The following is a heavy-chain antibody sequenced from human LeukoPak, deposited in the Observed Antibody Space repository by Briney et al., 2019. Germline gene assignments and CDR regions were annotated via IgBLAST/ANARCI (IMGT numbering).Heavy chain of an antibody. CDR2: IIPIFGTA. J-gene: IGHJ6*03. CDR3: ARCGMLALGYYYYYMDV. Sequence: SVKVSCKVSGGTFSSYAISWVRQAPGQGLEWMGGIIPIFGTANYAQKFQGRVTITADESTSTAYMELSSLRSEDTAVYYCARCGMLALGYYYYYMDVWGKGTTVTVSS. CDR1: GGTFSSYA. D-gene: IGHD2-8*01. V-gene: IGHV1-69*01.